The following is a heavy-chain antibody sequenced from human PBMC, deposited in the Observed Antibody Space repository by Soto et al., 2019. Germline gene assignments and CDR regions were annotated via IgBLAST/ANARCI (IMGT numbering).Heavy chain of an antibody. J-gene: IGHJ3*02. CDR3: ARAKLSGYYAAAFDN. CDR2: INPNSGGT. Sequence: ASVKVSCKASGYTFTGYYMHWVRQAPGQGLEWMGWINPNSGGTNYAQKFQGWVTMTRDTSISTAYMELSRLRADDTAVYYCARAKLSGYYAAAFDNWGQGTMVTVSS. CDR1: GYTFTGYY. V-gene: IGHV1-2*04. D-gene: IGHD3-22*01.